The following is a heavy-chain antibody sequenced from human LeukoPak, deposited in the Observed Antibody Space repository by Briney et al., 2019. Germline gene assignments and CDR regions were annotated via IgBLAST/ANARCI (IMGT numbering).Heavy chain of an antibody. V-gene: IGHV3-21*01. D-gene: IGHD2-15*01. Sequence: GGSLRLSCAASGSTFSSYSMNWVRQAPGKGLEWVSSISSSSSYIYHADSVKGRSTISRDNAKNSLYLQMNSLRAEDTAVYYCVRGGESTWSWGQGTLVTVSS. CDR2: ISSSSSYI. CDR1: GSTFSSYS. CDR3: VRGGESTWS. J-gene: IGHJ5*02.